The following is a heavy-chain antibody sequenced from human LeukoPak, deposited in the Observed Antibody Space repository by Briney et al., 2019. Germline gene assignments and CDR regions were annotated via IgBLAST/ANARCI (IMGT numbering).Heavy chain of an antibody. V-gene: IGHV4-34*01. CDR2: INHSGST. D-gene: IGHD2-8*01. J-gene: IGHJ4*02. CDR3: ARQADSRGTDGVSYYFDY. CDR1: GGSFSGYY. Sequence: SETLSLTCAVYGGSFSGYYWSWLRQPPGKGLEWIGEINHSGSTNYNPSLKSRVTISVDTSKNQFSLKLSSVTAADTAVYYCARQADSRGTDGVSYYFDYWGQGTLVTVSS.